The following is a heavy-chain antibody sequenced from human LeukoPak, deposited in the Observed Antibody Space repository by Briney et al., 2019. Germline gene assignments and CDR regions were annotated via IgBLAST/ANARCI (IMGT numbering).Heavy chain of an antibody. D-gene: IGHD6-13*01. V-gene: IGHV4-59*08. CDR3: ARHRSSSYDY. CDR2: IYYSGST. Sequence: SETLSLTCTVSGGPINNYYWSWIRQPPGKGLEWIGYIYYSGSTRYNPSLKSRVTISVDTSKNQFSLKLSSVTAADTAVYYCARHRSSSYDYWGQGTLVAVSS. J-gene: IGHJ4*02. CDR1: GGPINNYY.